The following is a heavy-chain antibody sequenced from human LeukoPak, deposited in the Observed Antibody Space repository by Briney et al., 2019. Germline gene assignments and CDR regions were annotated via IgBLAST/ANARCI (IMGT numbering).Heavy chain of an antibody. V-gene: IGHV3-23*01. CDR2: ITGGGGSA. Sequence: GGSLRFSCAASGFTFSNYAMSWVRQAPGKGLEWVSAITGGGGSAYYADSVKGRFTISRDNSKNTLYLQMNSLRVEDTAVYYCAKGRNDYGYFDYWGQGTLVTVSS. CDR1: GFTFSNYA. J-gene: IGHJ4*02. D-gene: IGHD4-17*01. CDR3: AKGRNDYGYFDY.